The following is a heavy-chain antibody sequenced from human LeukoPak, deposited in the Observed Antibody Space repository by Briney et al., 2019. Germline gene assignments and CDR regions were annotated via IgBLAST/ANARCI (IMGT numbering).Heavy chain of an antibody. D-gene: IGHD3-22*01. CDR3: AKMNAKYYDSSGYYVDY. J-gene: IGHJ4*02. V-gene: IGHV3-23*01. Sequence: GGSLRLSCAASGFTFSSYAMGWVRQAQGKGLEWVSVVSGGGGSTYYADSVKGRFTISRDNSKNTLYLQMNSLRAEDTAVYYCAKMNAKYYDSSGYYVDYWGQGTLVTVSS. CDR2: VSGGGGST. CDR1: GFTFSSYA.